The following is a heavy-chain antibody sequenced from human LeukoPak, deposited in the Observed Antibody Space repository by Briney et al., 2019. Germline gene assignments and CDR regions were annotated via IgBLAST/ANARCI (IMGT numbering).Heavy chain of an antibody. D-gene: IGHD1-26*01. Sequence: SETLSLTCTVSGGSISSSSYYWGWIRQPPGKGLEWIGSIYYSGSTYYNPSLKSRVTISVDTSKNQFSLKLSSVTAADTAVYYCARQEWDPRAPLDYWGQGTLVTVSS. J-gene: IGHJ4*02. V-gene: IGHV4-39*01. CDR2: IYYSGST. CDR3: ARQEWDPRAPLDY. CDR1: GGSISSSSYY.